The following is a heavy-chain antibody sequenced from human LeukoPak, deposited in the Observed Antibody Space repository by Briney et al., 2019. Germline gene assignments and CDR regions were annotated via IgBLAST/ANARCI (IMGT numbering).Heavy chain of an antibody. J-gene: IGHJ3*02. CDR1: GGSISSSSYY. V-gene: IGHV4-39*07. CDR3: ARGVHFTMGTNDAFDI. Sequence: SETLSLTCTVSGGSISSSSYYWGWIRQPPGKGLEWIGSIFYSGSTYYNPSLRSRVTISVDTSKNQFSLKLSSVTAADTAVYYCARGVHFTMGTNDAFDIWGQGTMVTVSS. D-gene: IGHD3-10*01. CDR2: IFYSGST.